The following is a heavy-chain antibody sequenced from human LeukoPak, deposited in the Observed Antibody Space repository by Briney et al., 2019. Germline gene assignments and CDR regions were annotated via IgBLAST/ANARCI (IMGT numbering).Heavy chain of an antibody. CDR2: INHSGST. D-gene: IGHD2-2*01. CDR1: GXXFSGXY. J-gene: IGHJ5*02. V-gene: IGHV4-34*01. Sequence: YGXXFSGXYXXXIRQPPGKGLEWIGEINHSGSTNYNPSLKSRVTISVDTSKNQFSLKLSSVTAADTAVYYCATDSGYCSSTSCSPRGFDPWGQGTLVTVYS. CDR3: ATDSGYCSSTSCSPRGFDP.